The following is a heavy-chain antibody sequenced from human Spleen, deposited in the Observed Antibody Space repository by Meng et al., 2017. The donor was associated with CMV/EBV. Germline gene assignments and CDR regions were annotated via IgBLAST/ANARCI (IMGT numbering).Heavy chain of an antibody. D-gene: IGHD6-6*01. CDR1: GYTFTGYS. J-gene: IGHJ5*01. V-gene: IGHV1-2*02. Sequence: KTSGYTFTGYSIHWVRQAPGQGLEWMGWAHPNSGGSNFAQKFQGRVTMTTDTSITTAYMELRSLKFDDTAAYYCAKRGYSSSSWFDSWGQGTLVTVSS. CDR2: AHPNSGGS. CDR3: AKRGYSSSSWFDS.